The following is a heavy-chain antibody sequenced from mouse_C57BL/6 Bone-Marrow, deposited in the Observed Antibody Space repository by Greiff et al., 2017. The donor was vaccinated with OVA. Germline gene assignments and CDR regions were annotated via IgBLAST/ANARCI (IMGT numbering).Heavy chain of an antibody. Sequence: VQLKQSGPELVKPGASVKISCKASGYTFTDYYMNWVKQSHGKSLEWIGDINPNNGGTSYNQKFKGKATLTVDKSSSTAYMELRSLTSEDSAVYYGARDDGYWYFDVWGTGTTVTVSS. CDR3: ARDDGYWYFDV. V-gene: IGHV1-26*01. D-gene: IGHD2-12*01. CDR1: GYTFTDYY. CDR2: INPNNGGT. J-gene: IGHJ1*03.